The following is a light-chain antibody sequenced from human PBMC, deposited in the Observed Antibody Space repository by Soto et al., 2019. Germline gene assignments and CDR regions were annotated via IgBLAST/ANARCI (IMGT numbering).Light chain of an antibody. Sequence: EIVMTQSPATLSVSPGDRAALSCRASQSVGSNLAWYQQKPGQAPRLLIYGASTRATGIPARIIGSGSGTEFTLTISSLQSEDFAIYFCQQYNNWPPDRTFGQGTKVEIK. V-gene: IGKV3-15*01. CDR3: QQYNNWPPDRT. CDR1: QSVGSN. J-gene: IGKJ1*01. CDR2: GAS.